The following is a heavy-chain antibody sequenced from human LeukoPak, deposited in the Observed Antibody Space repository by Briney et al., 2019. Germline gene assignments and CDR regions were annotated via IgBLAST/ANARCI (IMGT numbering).Heavy chain of an antibody. Sequence: ASVKVSCKVSGYIFTELSIHWVRQTPGKGLEWMGGFDPGNGETIYAQKFQGRVTMTEDTSTDTAYMELSSLRSEDTAVYYCATDRFVLRYFRWLFYWAQGTLVTVSS. CDR3: ATDRFVLRYFRWLFY. V-gene: IGHV1-24*01. D-gene: IGHD3-9*01. CDR1: GYIFTELS. CDR2: FDPGNGET. J-gene: IGHJ4*02.